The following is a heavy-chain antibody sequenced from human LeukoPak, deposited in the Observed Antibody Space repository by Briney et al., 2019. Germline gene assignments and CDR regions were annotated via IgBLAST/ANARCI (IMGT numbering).Heavy chain of an antibody. Sequence: ASVKVSCKASGYTFTSYGISWVRQAPGQGPEWMGWISAYNGNTNYAQKLQGRVTMTTDTSTSTAYMELRSLRSDDTAVYYCARGNLYYDFWSGLYYFDYWGQGTLVTVSS. J-gene: IGHJ4*02. CDR1: GYTFTSYG. D-gene: IGHD3-3*01. CDR2: ISAYNGNT. V-gene: IGHV1-18*01. CDR3: ARGNLYYDFWSGLYYFDY.